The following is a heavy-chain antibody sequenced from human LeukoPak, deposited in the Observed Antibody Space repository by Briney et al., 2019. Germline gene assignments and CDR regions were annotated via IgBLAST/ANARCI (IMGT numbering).Heavy chain of an antibody. CDR2: INWNGGST. Sequence: GESLKISCAVSGFTFDDYGMSWVRQVPGKGLEWVSGINWNGGSTGYADSVKGRFTISRDNAKKSVYLKMNNLRGDDTALYYCARDYCGGDCYPFDYWGQGILVTVSS. D-gene: IGHD2-21*02. J-gene: IGHJ4*02. CDR1: GFTFDDYG. CDR3: ARDYCGGDCYPFDY. V-gene: IGHV3-20*04.